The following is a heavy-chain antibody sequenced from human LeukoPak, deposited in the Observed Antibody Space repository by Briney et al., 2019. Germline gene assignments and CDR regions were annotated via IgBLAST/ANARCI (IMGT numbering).Heavy chain of an antibody. Sequence: PGGSLRLSCAASGFTVSSNYMSWVRQAPGKGLEWVSVIYSGGSTYYADSVKGRFTISRDNSKNTLYLQMNSLRAEDTAVYYCARDPSKWELPVDYWGQGTLVTVSS. J-gene: IGHJ4*02. CDR3: ARDPSKWELPVDY. CDR2: IYSGGST. CDR1: GFTVSSNY. V-gene: IGHV3-53*01. D-gene: IGHD1-26*01.